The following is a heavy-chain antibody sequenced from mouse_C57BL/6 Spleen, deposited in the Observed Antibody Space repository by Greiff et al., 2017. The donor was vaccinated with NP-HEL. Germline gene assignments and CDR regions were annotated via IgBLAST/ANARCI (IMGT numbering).Heavy chain of an antibody. J-gene: IGHJ4*01. CDR1: GFSLTSYG. Sequence: QVQLQQSGPGLVQPSQSLSITCTVSGFSLTSYGVHWVRQSPGKGLEWLGVIWSGGSTDYNAAFISRLSISKDNSKSQVFFKMNRLQADDTAIYYGARRDAFYYAMDYLGQGTSVTVSS. CDR3: ARRDAFYYAMDY. V-gene: IGHV2-2*01. CDR2: IWSGGST.